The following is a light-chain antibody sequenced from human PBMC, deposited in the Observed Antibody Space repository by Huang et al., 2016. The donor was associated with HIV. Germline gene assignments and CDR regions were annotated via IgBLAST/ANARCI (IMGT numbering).Light chain of an antibody. V-gene: IGKV3-15*01. CDR1: QSVSSN. CDR2: GTS. J-gene: IGKJ5*01. Sequence: MGSQSVSSNLAWYQQKPGQAPRLLIYGTSTRATGIPARFSGSGSETEFTLTISSLQSEDFAVYYCQQCNNWPPRITFGQGTRLEIK. CDR3: QQCNNWPPRIT.